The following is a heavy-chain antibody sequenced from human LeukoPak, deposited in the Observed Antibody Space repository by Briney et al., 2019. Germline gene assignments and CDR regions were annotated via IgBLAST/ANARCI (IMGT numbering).Heavy chain of an antibody. D-gene: IGHD2-2*02. Sequence: ASVEVSCKASGGTFSSYAISWVRQAPGQGLEWMGGIIPIFGTANYARKFQGRVTITTDESTSTAYMELSSLRSEDTAVYYCARGPYCSSTSCYIGGYYYYYMDVWGKGTTVTVSS. CDR2: IIPIFGTA. CDR1: GGTFSSYA. CDR3: ARGPYCSSTSCYIGGYYYYYMDV. V-gene: IGHV1-69*05. J-gene: IGHJ6*03.